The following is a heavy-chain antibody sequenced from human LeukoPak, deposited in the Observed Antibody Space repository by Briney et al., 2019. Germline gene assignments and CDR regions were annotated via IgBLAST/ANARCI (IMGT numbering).Heavy chain of an antibody. D-gene: IGHD3-22*01. CDR2: INTNTGNP. Sequence: ASVKVSCKASGYSFTTSAINWVRQAPGQGPEWMGWINTNTGNPTYAQGFTGRFVFSLDTSVSTAYLQISSLKAEDTAVYYCAKDVNRHSSPFDYWGQGTLVTVSS. J-gene: IGHJ4*02. V-gene: IGHV7-4-1*02. CDR1: GYSFTTSA. CDR3: AKDVNRHSSPFDY.